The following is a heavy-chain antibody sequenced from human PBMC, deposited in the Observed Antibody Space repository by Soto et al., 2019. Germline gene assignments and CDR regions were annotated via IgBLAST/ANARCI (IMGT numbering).Heavy chain of an antibody. CDR3: AGGGVAARKGRWFDP. J-gene: IGHJ5*02. D-gene: IGHD6-25*01. V-gene: IGHV4-34*01. CDR1: GGSFSCYY. CDR2: INHSGST. Sequence: SETLSLTCAVYGGSFSCYYLSGIRQRPGKGLEWIGEINHSGSTNYNPSLKSRVTISVDTSKNQFSLKLSSMIAAETAIYYCAGGGVAARKGRWFDPWGQGTLVTVSS.